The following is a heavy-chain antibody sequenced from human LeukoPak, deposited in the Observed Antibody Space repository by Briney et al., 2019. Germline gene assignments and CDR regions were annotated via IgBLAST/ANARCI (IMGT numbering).Heavy chain of an antibody. J-gene: IGHJ4*02. CDR3: AKLNDWLLSQGVTHFDY. CDR2: IYTSGST. D-gene: IGHD3-9*01. CDR1: GGSISSYY. V-gene: IGHV4-4*07. Sequence: SETLSLTCTVSGGSISSYYWSWIRQPAGKGLEWIGRIYTSGSTNYNPSLKSRVTMSVDTSKNQFSLKLSSVTAADTALYYCAKLNDWLLSQGVTHFDYWGQGTLVTVSS.